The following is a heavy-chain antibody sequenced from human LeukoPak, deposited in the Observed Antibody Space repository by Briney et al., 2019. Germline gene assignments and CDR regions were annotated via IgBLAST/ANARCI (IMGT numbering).Heavy chain of an antibody. CDR1: GFIFSSYG. J-gene: IGHJ4*02. Sequence: GRSLRLSWVASGFIFSSYGMHWVRQAPGKGLEWVAVIWYEGSNKYYADSVEGRFTIFRDNSKNTLYLQMSSLRAEDTAVYYCASQHSWGQGTLVTVSS. CDR3: ASQHS. CDR2: IWYEGSNK. V-gene: IGHV3-33*01.